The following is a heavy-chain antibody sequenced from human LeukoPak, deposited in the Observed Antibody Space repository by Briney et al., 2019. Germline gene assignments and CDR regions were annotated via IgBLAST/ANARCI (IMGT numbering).Heavy chain of an antibody. J-gene: IGHJ4*02. V-gene: IGHV3-23*01. D-gene: IGHD1-26*01. CDR3: ARDQVGFDY. CDR1: GFTFSSYA. Sequence: PGGSLRLSCAASGFTFSSYAMSWVRQAPGKGLEWVSAISGSGGSTYYADSVKGRFTISRDNAKNSLYLQMNSLRAEDTAVYYCARDQVGFDYWGQGTLVTVSS. CDR2: ISGSGGST.